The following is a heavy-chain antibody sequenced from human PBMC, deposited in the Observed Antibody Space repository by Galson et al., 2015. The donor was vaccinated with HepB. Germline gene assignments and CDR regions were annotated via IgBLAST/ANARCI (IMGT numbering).Heavy chain of an antibody. CDR2: IYPGDSDT. CDR1: GYSFTSYW. D-gene: IGHD2-15*01. J-gene: IGHJ5*02. CDR3: ARLPGRQYCSGGSCYSGVWFDP. Sequence: QSGAEVKKPGESLKISCKGSGYSFTSYWIGWVRQMPGKGLEWMGIIYPGDSDTRYSPSFQGQVTISADKSISTAYLQWSSLKASDTAMCYCARLPGRQYCSGGSCYSGVWFDPWGQGTLVTVSS. V-gene: IGHV5-51*01.